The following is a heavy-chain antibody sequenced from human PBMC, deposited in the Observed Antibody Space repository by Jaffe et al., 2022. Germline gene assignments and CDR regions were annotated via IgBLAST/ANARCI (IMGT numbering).Heavy chain of an antibody. V-gene: IGHV4-61*02. CDR3: AREFSY. D-gene: IGHD3-16*01. CDR2: IYTSGTT. Sequence: QVQLQESGPGLVEPSQTLSLTCTVSGGSITSGADFWSWIRQPAGKGLEWIGRIYTSGTTNYNPSLKNRVTISVDTSKNQFSLKLRSVTAADTAVYYCAREFSYWGQGTLVTVSS. CDR1: GGSITSGADF. J-gene: IGHJ1*01.